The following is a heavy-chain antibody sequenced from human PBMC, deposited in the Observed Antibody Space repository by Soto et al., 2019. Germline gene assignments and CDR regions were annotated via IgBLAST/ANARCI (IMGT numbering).Heavy chain of an antibody. Sequence: QVQLVESGGGVVQPGRSLRLSCAVSGFTFSSHAMHWVRQAPGKGLEWVALISADGSNKYYADSVKGRFTTSRDNSKNTMYLQMNRLRVEDTAVYYRAREDDAGSNCDLGYWGQGALVTVSS. CDR1: GFTFSSHA. D-gene: IGHD3-10*01. V-gene: IGHV3-30-3*01. CDR3: AREDDAGSNCDLGY. CDR2: ISADGSNK. J-gene: IGHJ4*02.